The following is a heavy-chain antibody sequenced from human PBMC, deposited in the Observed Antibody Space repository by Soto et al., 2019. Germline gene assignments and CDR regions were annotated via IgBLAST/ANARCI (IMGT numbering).Heavy chain of an antibody. CDR3: ARVNLRAAPMVRGVITVENWFDP. Sequence: SETLSLTCTVSGGSISSYYWTWIRQPPGKGLEWIGYIYYSGSTNYNPSLKSRVTISVDTSKNQFSLKLSSVTAADTAVYYCARVNLRAAPMVRGVITVENWFDPWGQGTLVTVSS. J-gene: IGHJ5*02. CDR2: IYYSGST. V-gene: IGHV4-59*01. D-gene: IGHD3-10*01. CDR1: GGSISSYY.